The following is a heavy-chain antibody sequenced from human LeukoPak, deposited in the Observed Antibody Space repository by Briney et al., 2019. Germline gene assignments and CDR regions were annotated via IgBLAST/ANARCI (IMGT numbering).Heavy chain of an antibody. J-gene: IGHJ5*02. CDR2: IYYSGST. CDR3: ARHLVVVTAIPHWFDP. V-gene: IGHV4-39*01. D-gene: IGHD2-21*02. CDR1: GGSFSSSSYY. Sequence: SETQSLTCTVSGGSFSSSSYYWGWIRQPPGKGLEWIGSIYYSGSTYYNPSLKSRVTISVDTSKNQFSLKLSSVTAADTAVYYCARHLVVVTAIPHWFDPWGQGTLVTVSS.